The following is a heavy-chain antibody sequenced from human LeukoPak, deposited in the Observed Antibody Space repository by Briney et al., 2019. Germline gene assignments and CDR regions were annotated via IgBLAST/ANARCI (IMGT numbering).Heavy chain of an antibody. CDR3: ASEYCSGGSCYFVN. Sequence: SETLSLTCTVSGGSISSYYWSWIRQPPGKGLEWLGYIYYSGSTNYNPSLKSRVTISVDTSKNQFSLKLSSVTAADTAVYYCASEYCSGGSCYFVNWGQGTLVTVSS. CDR2: IYYSGST. D-gene: IGHD2-15*01. V-gene: IGHV4-59*01. CDR1: GGSISSYY. J-gene: IGHJ4*02.